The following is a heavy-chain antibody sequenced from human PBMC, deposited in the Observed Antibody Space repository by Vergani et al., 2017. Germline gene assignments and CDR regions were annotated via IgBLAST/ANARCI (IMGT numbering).Heavy chain of an antibody. Sequence: QVQLVESGGGVVQPGRSLRLSCAASGFTFSSYAMHWVRQAPGKGLEWVAVTSYDGSNKYYADSVKGRFTISRDNSKNTLYLQMNSLRAEDTAVYYCARDWGPWDIVVVGNYWGQGTLVTVSS. J-gene: IGHJ4*02. CDR3: ARDWGPWDIVVVGNY. V-gene: IGHV3-30-3*01. CDR2: TSYDGSNK. D-gene: IGHD2-2*01. CDR1: GFTFSSYA.